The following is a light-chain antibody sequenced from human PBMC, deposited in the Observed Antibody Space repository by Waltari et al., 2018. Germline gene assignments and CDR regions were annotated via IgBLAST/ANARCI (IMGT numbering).Light chain of an antibody. V-gene: IGKV1-16*02. CDR1: QDITHS. CDR3: LQYSTYPLS. CDR2: RAS. J-gene: IGKJ3*01. Sequence: DIQMTQSPSSLSASVGGRVTITCRASQDITHSLAWFQQRPGKAPKSLIYRASNLHTGVPSKFSAGGSGTNFTLTISSLQPDDFATYYCLQYSTYPLSFGPGTTVDIK.